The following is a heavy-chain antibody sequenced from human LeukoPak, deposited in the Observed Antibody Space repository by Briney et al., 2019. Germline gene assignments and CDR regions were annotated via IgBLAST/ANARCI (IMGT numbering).Heavy chain of an antibody. J-gene: IGHJ3*02. D-gene: IGHD5-18*01. Sequence: PGGSLRLSCAASAFTFSNYAMSRVRQAPGKGLEWVSSTSGSGVNTYYADSVKGRFTISRDNSKNTLYLQMNSLRDEDTAVYYCVKGSQRLHTFDIWGQGTMVTVSS. V-gene: IGHV3-23*01. CDR2: TSGSGVNT. CDR1: AFTFSNYA. CDR3: VKGSQRLHTFDI.